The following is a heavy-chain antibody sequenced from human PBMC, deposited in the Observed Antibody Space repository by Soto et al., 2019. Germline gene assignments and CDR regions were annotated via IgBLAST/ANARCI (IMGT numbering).Heavy chain of an antibody. CDR3: AREAAAGRNWFDP. V-gene: IGHV1-69*06. CDR2: IIPIFGTA. CDR1: GATFSSYA. Sequence: PVNVSCKASGATFSSYAISWVRQAPGRGLEWMGGIIPIFGTANYAQKFQGRVTITADKSTSTAYMELSSLRSEDTAVYYCAREAAAGRNWFDPWGQGTLVTVSS. D-gene: IGHD6-13*01. J-gene: IGHJ5*02.